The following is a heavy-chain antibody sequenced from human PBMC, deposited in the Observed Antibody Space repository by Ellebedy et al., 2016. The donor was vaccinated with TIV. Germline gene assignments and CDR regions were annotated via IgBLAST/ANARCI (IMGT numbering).Heavy chain of an antibody. V-gene: IGHV3-30*03. D-gene: IGHD6-13*01. CDR1: GFTFSSYG. Sequence: PGGSLRLSCAASGFTFSSYGMHWVRQAPGKGLEWVAVISYDGSNKYYADSVKGRFTISRDNSKNTLYLQMNSLRAEDTAVYYCARVTIAAAGTPHYYFDYWGQGTLVTVSS. CDR2: ISYDGSNK. J-gene: IGHJ4*02. CDR3: ARVTIAAAGTPHYYFDY.